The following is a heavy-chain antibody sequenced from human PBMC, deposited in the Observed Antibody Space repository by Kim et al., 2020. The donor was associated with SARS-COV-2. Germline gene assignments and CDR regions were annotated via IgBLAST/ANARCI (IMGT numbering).Heavy chain of an antibody. Sequence: SETLSLTCAVYGGSFSGYYWSWIRQPPGKGLEWIGEINHSGSTNYNPSLKSRVTISVDTSKNQFSLKLSSVTAADTAVYYCARGVDIVATYWGQGTLVTV. D-gene: IGHD5-12*01. CDR2: INHSGST. CDR1: GGSFSGYY. CDR3: ARGVDIVATY. J-gene: IGHJ4*02. V-gene: IGHV4-34*01.